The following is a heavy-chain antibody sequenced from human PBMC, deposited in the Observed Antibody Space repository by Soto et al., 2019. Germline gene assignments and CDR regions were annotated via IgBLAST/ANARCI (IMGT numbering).Heavy chain of an antibody. CDR2: MNPNTGNS. D-gene: IGHD1-1*01. CDR1: GYTFTSYD. V-gene: IGHV1-8*01. CDR3: ARRAETNGWNGFGADKYYFDF. Sequence: GASVKVSCKASGYTFTSYDIYWVRQATGQGLEWIGWMNPNTGNSGYAQKFQGRVTMTSDTSISTAHMELSSLRSEDTAVYYCARRAETNGWNGFGADKYYFDFWGQGTLVTVYS. J-gene: IGHJ4*02.